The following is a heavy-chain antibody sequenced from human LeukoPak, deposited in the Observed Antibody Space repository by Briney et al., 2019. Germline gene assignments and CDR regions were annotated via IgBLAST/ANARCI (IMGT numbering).Heavy chain of an antibody. Sequence: GASVKVSCKASGDTFNSYAFSWVRQAPGQGLEWMGGIIPIFGTANYAQKFQGRVTITADESTSTAYMELSSLRSEDTAVYYCASRDGHNPSSAFDIWGQGTMVTVSS. J-gene: IGHJ3*02. CDR2: IIPIFGTA. CDR1: GDTFNSYA. V-gene: IGHV1-69*13. D-gene: IGHD5-24*01. CDR3: ASRDGHNPSSAFDI.